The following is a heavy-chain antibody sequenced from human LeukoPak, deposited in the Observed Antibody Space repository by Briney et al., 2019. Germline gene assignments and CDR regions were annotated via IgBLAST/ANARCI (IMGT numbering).Heavy chain of an antibody. CDR3: AREGRSSSSGY. Sequence: SETLSLTCTVSGGSISTYYWTWIRRPAGKGLEWIGRISSSGSTNYNPSLKSRVTMSVDTSKNQFSLKLTSVTAADTAVYYCAREGRSSSSGYWGQGTLVTVSS. CDR1: GGSISTYY. D-gene: IGHD6-6*01. V-gene: IGHV4-4*07. CDR2: ISSSGST. J-gene: IGHJ4*02.